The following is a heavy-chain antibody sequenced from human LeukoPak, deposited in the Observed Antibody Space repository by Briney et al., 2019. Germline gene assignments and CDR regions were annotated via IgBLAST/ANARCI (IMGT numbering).Heavy chain of an antibody. CDR3: AIDASTTLTTGWYFDV. CDR1: GYTFTSYD. J-gene: IGHJ2*01. Sequence: ASVKVSCKASGYTFTSYDINWVRQATGQGLEWMGWMNHNTGNTGYAQKFQGRVTMTRDTSISTAYMELSSLRSEDTAVYYCAIDASTTLTTGWYFDVWGRGTLVTVSS. D-gene: IGHD4-11*01. V-gene: IGHV1-8*01. CDR2: MNHNTGNT.